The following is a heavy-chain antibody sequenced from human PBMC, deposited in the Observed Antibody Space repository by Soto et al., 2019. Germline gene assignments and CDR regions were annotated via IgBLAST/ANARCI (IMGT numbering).Heavy chain of an antibody. J-gene: IGHJ6*02. CDR1: GFTVNVNY. Sequence: GGSLRLSCAASGFTVNVNYMTWVRQAPGKGLEWVSCIYTDGRTFYADSVKGRFTISRDDSENTGYLQMNSLRVEDTAVYYCARDPAVTTDYGLDVWGQGTTVTVSS. CDR2: IYTDGRT. D-gene: IGHD4-17*01. V-gene: IGHV3-53*01. CDR3: ARDPAVTTDYGLDV.